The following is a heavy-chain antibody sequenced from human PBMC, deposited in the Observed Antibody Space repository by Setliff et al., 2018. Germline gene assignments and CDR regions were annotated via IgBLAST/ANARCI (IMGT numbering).Heavy chain of an antibody. Sequence: PGESLKISCQASGYSFLIYWIGWVRQMPGKGLEWMGIIYPGDSDIRYSPSFEGQVTISADKSITTAYLQWSSLKASDTATYYCARGPWKHSAYYYYYYMDVWGKGTTVTVSS. CDR3: ARGPWKHSAYYYYYYMDV. V-gene: IGHV5-51*01. J-gene: IGHJ6*03. D-gene: IGHD1-1*01. CDR1: GYSFLIYW. CDR2: IYPGDSDI.